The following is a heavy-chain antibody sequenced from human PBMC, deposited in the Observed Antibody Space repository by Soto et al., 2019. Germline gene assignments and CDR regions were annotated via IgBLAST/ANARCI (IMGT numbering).Heavy chain of an antibody. CDR1: GASISSSSDY. V-gene: IGHV4-39*01. D-gene: IGHD2-15*01. CDR2: VSYSGTT. J-gene: IGHJ4*02. CDR3: ARLVVPLGYCSGNGCPRSIFDY. Sequence: QLQLQESGPGLVKPSETLSLTCTVSGASISSSSDYWGWIRQPPGKGLEWIGSVSYSGTTYYSPSLKSRVTISVDTTKNQFSLNLSSVTAADTAVYYCARLVVPLGYCSGNGCPRSIFDYWVKGTLVTVSS.